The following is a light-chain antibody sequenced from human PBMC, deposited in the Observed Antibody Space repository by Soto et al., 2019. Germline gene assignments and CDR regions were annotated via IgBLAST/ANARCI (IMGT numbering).Light chain of an antibody. CDR3: QAWDSSTAVV. CDR1: KLGDKY. Sequence: SYELTQPPSVSVSPGQTASITCSGDKLGDKYVCWYQQKPGQSPVLVIYQDRKRPSGIPERFSGSNSGNTATLTISGTQAMDEADYYCQAWDSSTAVVFGGGTKLTVL. V-gene: IGLV3-1*01. J-gene: IGLJ2*01. CDR2: QDR.